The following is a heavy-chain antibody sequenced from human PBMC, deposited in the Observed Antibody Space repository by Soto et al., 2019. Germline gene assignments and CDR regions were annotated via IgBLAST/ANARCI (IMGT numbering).Heavy chain of an antibody. CDR2: ILVRGST. J-gene: IGHJ3*02. D-gene: IGHD2-8*02. V-gene: IGHV3-23*01. CDR1: GFTCSSYD. Sequence: GGSLRLSCAASGFTCSSYDMSWVRQAPGKGLEWVSTILVRGSTHYPDSVKGRFTISRDNSKNTVFLQMNSLAAGDTAMYYCAKATATGGGAFDICGQGTMVTVSS. CDR3: AKATATGGGAFDI.